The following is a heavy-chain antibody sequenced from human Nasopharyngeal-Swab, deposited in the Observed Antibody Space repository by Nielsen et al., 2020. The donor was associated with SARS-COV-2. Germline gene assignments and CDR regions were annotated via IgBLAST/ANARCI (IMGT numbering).Heavy chain of an antibody. J-gene: IGHJ5*02. Sequence: SETLSLTCTVSGGPISSYYWSWIRQPPGKGLEWIGYIYYSGSTNYNPSLKSRVTISVDTSKNQFSLKLSSVTAADTAVYYCARVVAVVAATWFDPWGQGTLVTVSS. CDR1: GGPISSYY. CDR3: ARVVAVVAATWFDP. D-gene: IGHD2-15*01. CDR2: IYYSGST. V-gene: IGHV4-59*01.